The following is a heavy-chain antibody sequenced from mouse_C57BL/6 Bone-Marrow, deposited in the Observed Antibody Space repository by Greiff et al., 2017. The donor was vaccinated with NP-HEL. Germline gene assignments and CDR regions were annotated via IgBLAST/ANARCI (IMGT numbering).Heavy chain of an antibody. CDR3: ARSYYGTFAY. V-gene: IGHV1-69*01. CDR1: GYTFTSYW. J-gene: IGHJ3*01. CDR2: IDPSDSYT. Sequence: QVQLQQPGAELVMPGASVKLSCKASGYTFTSYWMHWVKLRPGQGLEWIGEIDPSDSYTNYNQKFKGKSTLTVDKSSSTAYMQLSSLTSEDSAVYYCARSYYGTFAYWGQGTLVTVSA. D-gene: IGHD2-10*01.